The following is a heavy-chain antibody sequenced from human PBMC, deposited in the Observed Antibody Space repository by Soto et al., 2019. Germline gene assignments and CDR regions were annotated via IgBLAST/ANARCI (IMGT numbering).Heavy chain of an antibody. CDR1: GFTFSNYA. CDR2: IGGRATSA. V-gene: IGHV3-23*01. Sequence: EVQLLESGGGLVQPGGSLRLSCAASGFTFSNYAMSWVRQAPGKGLEWVSGIGGRATSAYYADSVKGRFAISRDNSYNTLFLQLNSLSAEDTDVYYCAKSRYSDSSGDFYDFWGQGTLVSVSS. D-gene: IGHD3-22*01. J-gene: IGHJ4*02. CDR3: AKSRYSDSSGDFYDF.